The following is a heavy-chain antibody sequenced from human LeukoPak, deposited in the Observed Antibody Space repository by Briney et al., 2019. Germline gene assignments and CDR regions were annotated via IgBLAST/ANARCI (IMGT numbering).Heavy chain of an antibody. CDR3: ASSRWQAFDS. CDR1: GFTFSTYN. J-gene: IGHJ4*02. Sequence: GGSLRLSCAASGFTFSTYNMSWVRQAPGKGLEWVAHIKQDGSEKYYVDSVKGRFTVSRDNAKNSVYLQLSSLRTEDTAAYYCASSRWQAFDSWGQGILVTVSS. D-gene: IGHD6-13*01. CDR2: IKQDGSEK. V-gene: IGHV3-7*02.